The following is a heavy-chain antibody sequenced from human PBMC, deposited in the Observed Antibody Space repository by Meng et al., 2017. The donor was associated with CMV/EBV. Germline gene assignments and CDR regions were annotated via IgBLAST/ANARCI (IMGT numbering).Heavy chain of an antibody. D-gene: IGHD1-26*01. V-gene: IGHV1-69*12. J-gene: IGHJ4*02. Sequence: QVQVVQSAAEVKKPGSSGKVSCKTSGGTFSTFAISWVRQAPGEGLEWMGGIIPVFETANYAERFQDRVTITADDSTTTAYMELSSLRADDTALYFCARGGDSWYSDYWGQGTLVTVSS. CDR1: GGTFSTFA. CDR3: ARGGDSWYSDY. CDR2: IIPVFETA.